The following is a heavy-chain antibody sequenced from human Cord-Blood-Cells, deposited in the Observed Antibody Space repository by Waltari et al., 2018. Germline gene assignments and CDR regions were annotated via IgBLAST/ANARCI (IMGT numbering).Heavy chain of an antibody. J-gene: IGHJ4*02. D-gene: IGHD3-3*01. V-gene: IGHV4-38-2*02. CDR3: ARAIFGVVMDY. CDR2: VYHSGRT. CDR1: GYSISSGYY. Sequence: QVQLQESGPGLVKPSETLSLTCTVSGYSISSGYYWGWIRQPPGKGLEWIGSVYHSGRTDDNPSLESRVTISVDTSKTQFSLKLSSVTAADTAVYYCARAIFGVVMDYWGQGTLVTVSS.